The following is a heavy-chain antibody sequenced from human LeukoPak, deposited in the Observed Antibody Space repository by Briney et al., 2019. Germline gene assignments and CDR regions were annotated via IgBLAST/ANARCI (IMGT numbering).Heavy chain of an antibody. CDR1: GVSISSYC. D-gene: IGHD3-16*01. J-gene: IGHJ3*02. CDR2: IYYSGST. CDR3: AGGLGEYAFDI. Sequence: PSETLSLTCTVSGVSISSYCWSWLRQPPGKGLEWIGYIYYSGSTNYNPSLKSRVTISVDTSKNQFSLKLSPVTAADTAVYYCAGGLGEYAFDIWGQGTMVTVSS. V-gene: IGHV4-59*08.